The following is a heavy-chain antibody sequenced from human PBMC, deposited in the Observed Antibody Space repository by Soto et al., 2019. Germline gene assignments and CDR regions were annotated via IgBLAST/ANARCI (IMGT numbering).Heavy chain of an antibody. CDR2: IYHSGST. CDR1: GYSISSGYY. V-gene: IGHV4-38-2*01. D-gene: IGHD3-10*01. Sequence: SETLSLTCAVSGYSISSGYYWGWIRQPPGKGLEWIGSIYHSGSTYYNPSLKSRVTISVDTSKNQFSLKLSSVTAADTAVYYCARLACRKCYSSSSVHWGQGFLVTVSS. CDR3: ARLACRKCYSSSSVH. J-gene: IGHJ4*02.